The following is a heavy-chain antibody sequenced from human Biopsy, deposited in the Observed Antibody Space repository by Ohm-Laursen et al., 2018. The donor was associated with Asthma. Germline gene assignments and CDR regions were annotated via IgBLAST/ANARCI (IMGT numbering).Heavy chain of an antibody. Sequence: SDTLSLTCTVSGGSINIGDYYWSWLRQPPGKGLEWFGFIHYSGSTSYNPSLTGGVTISVDTSKNQFSLKLSSVTAADTAVYYCARASVAASSNWFDPWGQGTLVTVSS. CDR2: IHYSGST. J-gene: IGHJ5*02. CDR3: ARASVAASSNWFDP. CDR1: GGSINIGDYY. V-gene: IGHV4-30-4*02. D-gene: IGHD6-19*01.